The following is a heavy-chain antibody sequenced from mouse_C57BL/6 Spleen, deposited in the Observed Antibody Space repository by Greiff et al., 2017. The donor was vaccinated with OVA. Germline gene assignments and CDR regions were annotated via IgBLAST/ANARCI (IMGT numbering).Heavy chain of an antibody. Sequence: VQLQQSGAELVKPGASVKISCKASGYTFTDYYINWVKQRPGQGLEWIGKIGPGSGSTYYNEKFKGQTPLTADKSSSTAYMQLSSLTSEDSAVYFCAIYYGDDGGFAYWGQGTLVTVSA. V-gene: IGHV1-77*01. D-gene: IGHD2-2*01. J-gene: IGHJ3*01. CDR2: IGPGSGST. CDR3: AIYYGDDGGFAY. CDR1: GYTFTDYY.